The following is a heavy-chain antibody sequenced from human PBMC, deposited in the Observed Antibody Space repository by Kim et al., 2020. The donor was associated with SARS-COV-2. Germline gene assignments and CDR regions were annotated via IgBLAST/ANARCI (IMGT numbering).Heavy chain of an antibody. CDR3: ARPLAVAGNNWFDP. V-gene: IGHV1-3*01. Sequence: KFQGQVTITRDTSASTAYMELSSLRSEDTAVYYCARPLAVAGNNWFDPWGQGTLVTVSS. J-gene: IGHJ5*02. D-gene: IGHD6-19*01.